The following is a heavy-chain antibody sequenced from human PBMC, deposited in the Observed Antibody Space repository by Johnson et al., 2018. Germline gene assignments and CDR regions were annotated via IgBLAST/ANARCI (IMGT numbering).Heavy chain of an antibody. CDR1: GFTFSTYA. Sequence: VQLVQSGGGLVQPGGSLRLCCAASGFTFSTYAMHWVRQAPGKGLEYVSTISRNGDSTYYGNAGKGRFTISRDNSKNTMYLQMGSLRAEDMAVYYCARYTSGYNYEYFHHWGQGTLVSVSS. CDR3: ARYTSGYNYEYFHH. J-gene: IGHJ1*01. V-gene: IGHV3-64*01. CDR2: ISRNGDST. D-gene: IGHD3-22*01.